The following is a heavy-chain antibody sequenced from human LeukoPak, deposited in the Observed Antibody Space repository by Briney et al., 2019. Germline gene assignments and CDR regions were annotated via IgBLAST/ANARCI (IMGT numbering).Heavy chain of an antibody. Sequence: GESLKISCKGTGYTFTSYWIGWVRQMPGKGLEWMGIIYPGDSVTRYSPSFQGQVTMSVDKSISTAYLQWSSLKASDTAMYYCARKISGSYYGLDYWGQGTLVTVSS. CDR2: IYPGDSVT. J-gene: IGHJ4*02. D-gene: IGHD1-26*01. V-gene: IGHV5-51*01. CDR3: ARKISGSYYGLDY. CDR1: GYTFTSYW.